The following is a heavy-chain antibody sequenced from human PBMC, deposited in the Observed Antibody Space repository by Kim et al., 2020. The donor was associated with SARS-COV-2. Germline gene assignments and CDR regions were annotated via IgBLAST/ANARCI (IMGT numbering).Heavy chain of an antibody. J-gene: IGHJ4*02. Sequence: RYSPSLQGQGTISADKSISTAYLQWSSLTASDTAIYYCARLIGVSQGFDFWGQGTLVTVSS. V-gene: IGHV5-51*01. CDR3: ARLIGVSQGFDF. D-gene: IGHD1-26*01.